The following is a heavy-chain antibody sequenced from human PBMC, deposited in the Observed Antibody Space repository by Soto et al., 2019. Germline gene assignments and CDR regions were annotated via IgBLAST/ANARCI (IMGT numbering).Heavy chain of an antibody. D-gene: IGHD3-22*01. CDR2: IYHSGST. Sequence: SETLSLTCTVSGAPISSGDYYWYWVRQAPGKGLEWVGYIYHSGSTYYNPSLKSRVTISVDRSKNQFSLKLSSVTAADTAVYYCASSSPFYYDSSGVSLFDPSGQRTLVTGSS. V-gene: IGHV4-30-2*01. CDR1: GAPISSGDYY. CDR3: ASSSPFYYDSSGVSLFDP. J-gene: IGHJ5*02.